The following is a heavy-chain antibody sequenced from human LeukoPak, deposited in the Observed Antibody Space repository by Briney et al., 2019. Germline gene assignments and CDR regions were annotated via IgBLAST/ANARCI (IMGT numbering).Heavy chain of an antibody. V-gene: IGHV4-30-4*08. CDR3: ARWGREYYDILTRSYYFDY. D-gene: IGHD3-9*01. Sequence: PSETLSLTCTVSGGSISSGDYYWSWIRQPPRKGLEWIGYIYYSGSTYYNPSLKSRVTISVGMSKNHFSLKLSSVTAADTAVYYCARWGREYYDILTRSYYFDYWGQGTLVTVSS. J-gene: IGHJ4*02. CDR2: IYYSGST. CDR1: GGSISSGDYY.